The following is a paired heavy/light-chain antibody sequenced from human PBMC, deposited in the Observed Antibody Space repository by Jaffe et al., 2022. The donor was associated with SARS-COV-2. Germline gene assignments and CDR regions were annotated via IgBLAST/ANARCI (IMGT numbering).Light chain of an antibody. V-gene: IGKV1-5*03. Sequence: DIQMTQSPSTLSASVGDRVTITCRASQRISSWLAWYQQKPGKAPKLLIYKASSLESGVPSRFSGSGSGTEFTLTISSLQPDDFATYYCQQYNNYWTFGQGTKVEI. CDR2: KAS. CDR1: QRISSW. J-gene: IGKJ1*01. CDR3: QQYNNYWT.
Heavy chain of an antibody. V-gene: IGHV3-15*01. D-gene: IGHD3-22*01. J-gene: IGHJ4*02. CDR3: ATGVGYVYDGRGYF. Sequence: EVQLVESGGGLVKPGGSLRLSCAVSGFTAFTFSNTWMSWVRQAPGKGLEWVGRIKSQTDGGTTEYAAPVQGRFTISRDDSKNTLYLQMNGLKTEDAAVYYCATGVGYVYDGRGYFWGQGIPVTVSS. CDR2: IKSQTDGGTT. CDR1: GFTAFTFSNTW.